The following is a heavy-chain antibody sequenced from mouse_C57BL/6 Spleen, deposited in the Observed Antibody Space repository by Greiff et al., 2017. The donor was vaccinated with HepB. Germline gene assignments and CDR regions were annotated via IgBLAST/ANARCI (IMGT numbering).Heavy chain of an antibody. CDR1: GYTFTSYW. Sequence: VQLQQPGAELVRPGSSVKLSCKASGYTFTSYWMHWVKQRPIQGLEWIGNIDPSDSETHYNQKFKDKATLTVDKSSSTAYMQLSSLTSEDSAVYYCARGLGRTGYFDVWGTGTTVTVSS. CDR3: ARGLGRTGYFDV. D-gene: IGHD4-1*01. J-gene: IGHJ1*03. CDR2: IDPSDSET. V-gene: IGHV1-52*01.